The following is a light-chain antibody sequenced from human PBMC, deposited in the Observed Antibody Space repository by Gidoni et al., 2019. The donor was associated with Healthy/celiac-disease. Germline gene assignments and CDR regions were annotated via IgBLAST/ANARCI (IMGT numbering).Light chain of an antibody. CDR2: GAS. J-gene: IGKJ1*01. Sequence: EIVMTQSPATLSVSPGERATLSCRASQSVSSNLAWYQQKPGQAPRLHIYGASTSATGIPARVSGSGSGTEFTLTISSLKSEDFAVYYCQQYNNWRPWTFGQGTKVEIK. CDR3: QQYNNWRPWT. V-gene: IGKV3-15*01. CDR1: QSVSSN.